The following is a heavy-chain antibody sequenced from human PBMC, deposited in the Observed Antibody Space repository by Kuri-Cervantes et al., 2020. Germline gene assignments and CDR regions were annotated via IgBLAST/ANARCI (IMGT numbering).Heavy chain of an antibody. V-gene: IGHV1-46*01. Sequence: ASVKVSCKASGYTFTGYYMHWVRQAPGQGLEWMGIINPSGGSTSYAQKFQGRVTMTRDTSTSTVYMELSSLRSEDTAVYYCARVGDGYNYVHYYYYGMDVWGQGTTVTVSS. CDR2: INPSGGST. CDR1: GYTFTGYY. CDR3: ARVGDGYNYVHYYYYGMDV. D-gene: IGHD5-24*01. J-gene: IGHJ6*02.